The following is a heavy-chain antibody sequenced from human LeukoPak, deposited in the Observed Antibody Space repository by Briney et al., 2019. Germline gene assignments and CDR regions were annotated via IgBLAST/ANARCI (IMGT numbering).Heavy chain of an antibody. CDR1: GVAFSTYA. CDR3: AKDPGWYFDY. D-gene: IGHD6-19*01. V-gene: IGHV3-23*01. CDR2: LSASGGST. J-gene: IGHJ4*02. Sequence: GGSLRLSCAASGVAFSTYAMSCVRQAPGKGLEWVSALSASGGSTYNADSVKGRFTISRDNSKNTLYLRMNGLRAEDTAVYYCAKDPGWYFDYWGQGILVTVSS.